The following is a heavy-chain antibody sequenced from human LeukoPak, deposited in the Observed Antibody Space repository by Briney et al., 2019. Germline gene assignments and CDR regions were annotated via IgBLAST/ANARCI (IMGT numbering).Heavy chain of an antibody. Sequence: SETLSLTCAVYGGSFSGYYWSWIRQPPGKGLEWIGEINHSGSTNYNPSLKSRVTISVDTSKNQFSLKLSSVTAADTAVYYCARSEQWLVLTFDIWGQRTMVTVSS. CDR3: ARSEQWLVLTFDI. V-gene: IGHV4-34*01. CDR2: INHSGST. D-gene: IGHD6-19*01. J-gene: IGHJ3*02. CDR1: GGSFSGYY.